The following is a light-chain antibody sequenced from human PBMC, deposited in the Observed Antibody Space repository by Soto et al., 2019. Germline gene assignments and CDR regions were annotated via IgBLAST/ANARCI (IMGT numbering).Light chain of an antibody. CDR2: GAS. J-gene: IGKJ3*01. Sequence: EIVMTQSPATLFVSPGERATLSCRASQTVSDDLAWYQQKPGQAPRLLIYGASTRATDIPARFSGGGSGTEFTLPIISLQSEDSAIYYCQQYHDWPPITVGPGTKVNI. V-gene: IGKV3-15*01. CDR1: QTVSDD. CDR3: QQYHDWPPIT.